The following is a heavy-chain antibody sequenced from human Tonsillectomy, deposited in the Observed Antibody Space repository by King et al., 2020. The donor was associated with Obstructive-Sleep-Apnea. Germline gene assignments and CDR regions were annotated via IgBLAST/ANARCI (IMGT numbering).Heavy chain of an antibody. CDR3: AREGAAGTNWFDP. CDR1: GGSISSNSYY. J-gene: IGHJ5*02. V-gene: IGHV4-39*07. CDR2: INYSGRT. Sequence: HLQLQESGPGLVKPSETLSLTCTVSGGSISSNSYYWGWIRQPPGKGLEWIGSINYSGRTYYNPSLKSRVTILVDTSKNQFSLKLSSVTAADTAVSYCAREGAAGTNWFDPWGQGTLVTVSS. D-gene: IGHD6-13*01.